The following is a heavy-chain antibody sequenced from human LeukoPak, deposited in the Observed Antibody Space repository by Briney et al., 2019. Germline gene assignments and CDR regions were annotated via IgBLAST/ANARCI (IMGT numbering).Heavy chain of an antibody. CDR1: GFTFSSYW. Sequence: GGSLRLSCAASGFTFSSYWMHWVRQGPGKGLVWVSYINSDGSNTNYADSVKGRFTITRDNAENTLYLQMNSLRAEDTAVYYCARVAAGVRQYRHFDSWGQGTLVTVSS. V-gene: IGHV3-74*01. D-gene: IGHD2-15*01. J-gene: IGHJ4*02. CDR2: INSDGSNT. CDR3: ARVAAGVRQYRHFDS.